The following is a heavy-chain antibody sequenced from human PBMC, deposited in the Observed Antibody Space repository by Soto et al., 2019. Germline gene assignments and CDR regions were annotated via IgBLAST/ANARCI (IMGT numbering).Heavy chain of an antibody. CDR1: GYTFTGYY. CDR3: ARGGRGYDFWSGYNYWEFYGMDV. V-gene: IGHV1-2*04. J-gene: IGHJ6*02. CDR2: INPNSGGT. Sequence: ASVKVSCKASGYTFTGYYMHWVRQAPGQGLEWMGWINPNSGGTNYAQKFQGWVTMTRDTSISTAYMELSRLRSDDTAVYYCARGGRGYDFWSGYNYWEFYGMDVWGQGTTVTVSS. D-gene: IGHD3-3*01.